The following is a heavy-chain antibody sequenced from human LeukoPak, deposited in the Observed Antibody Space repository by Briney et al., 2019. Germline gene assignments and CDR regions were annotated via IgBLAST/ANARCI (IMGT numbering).Heavy chain of an antibody. CDR3: ARSAAVWFGESHFDY. D-gene: IGHD3-10*01. V-gene: IGHV3-7*01. CDR2: IKQDGSEK. Sequence: GGSLRLSCAAPGFTFSSYWMSWVRQAPGKGLEWVANIKQDGSEKYYVDSVKGRFTISRDNAKNSLYLQMNSLRAEDTAVYYCARSAAVWFGESHFDYWGQGTLVTVSS. CDR1: GFTFSSYW. J-gene: IGHJ4*02.